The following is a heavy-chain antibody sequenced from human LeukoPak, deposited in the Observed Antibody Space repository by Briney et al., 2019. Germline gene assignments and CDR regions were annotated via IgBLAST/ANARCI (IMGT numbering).Heavy chain of an antibody. CDR2: FYYRGST. CDR3: AHSTSWYYFDY. J-gene: IGHJ4*02. Sequence: SETLSLTCIVSGGSFSSSSYYWGWIRQPPGKGLEWVGSFYYRGSTYYSPSLKSRVTISVDTSKNQFSLRLSSVTAADTAVYYCAHSTSWYYFDYWGQGTLVTVSS. V-gene: IGHV4-39*01. D-gene: IGHD6-13*01. CDR1: GGSFSSSSYY.